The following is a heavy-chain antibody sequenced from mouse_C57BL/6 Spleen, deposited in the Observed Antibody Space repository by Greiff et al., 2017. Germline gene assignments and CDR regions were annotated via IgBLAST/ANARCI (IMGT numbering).Heavy chain of an antibody. CDR1: GYTFTDYY. J-gene: IGHJ4*01. Sequence: EVQLQQSGPELVKPGASVKISCKASGYTFTDYYMNWVKQSHGKSLEWIGDINPNNGGTSYNQKFKGKATLTVDKSSSTAYMELRSLTSEDSAVYDCARKDLWLRRAMDYWGQGTSVTVSS. D-gene: IGHD2-2*01. CDR2: INPNNGGT. V-gene: IGHV1-26*01. CDR3: ARKDLWLRRAMDY.